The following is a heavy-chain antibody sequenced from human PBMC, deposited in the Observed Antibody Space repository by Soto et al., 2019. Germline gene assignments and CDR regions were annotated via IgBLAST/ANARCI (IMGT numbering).Heavy chain of an antibody. V-gene: IGHV3-23*01. Sequence: EVQLLESGGGLVQPGGSLRLSCAASGFTFGNYGMNWVRQAPGKGLEWVSGISGGGGSTYYADSVKGRFTISRDTSKNILYLQMNSLRAEDTAVYYCAKDEGAEDDILTGYPLFDYRGQGILVTVSS. J-gene: IGHJ4*02. CDR1: GFTFGNYG. CDR2: ISGGGGST. CDR3: AKDEGAEDDILTGYPLFDY. D-gene: IGHD3-9*01.